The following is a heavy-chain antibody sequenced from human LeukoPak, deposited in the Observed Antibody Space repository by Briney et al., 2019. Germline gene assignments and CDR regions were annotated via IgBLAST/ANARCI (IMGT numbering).Heavy chain of an antibody. J-gene: IGHJ6*02. V-gene: IGHV3-30-3*01. D-gene: IGHD4-17*01. CDR2: ISSDGNKN. Sequence: GGSLRLSCAASGFTFSTYAMHWVRQAPNKGPEWVAIISSDGNKNFYTDSVKGRFTISRDNSENTLYLQMNSLRADDTAVYYCAKDDYGATSPDHFYHYYGMDVWGQGTTVTVS. CDR1: GFTFSTYA. CDR3: AKDDYGATSPDHFYHYYGMDV.